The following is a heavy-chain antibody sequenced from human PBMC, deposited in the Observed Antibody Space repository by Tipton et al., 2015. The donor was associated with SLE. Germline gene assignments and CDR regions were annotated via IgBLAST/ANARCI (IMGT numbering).Heavy chain of an antibody. J-gene: IGHJ3*01. V-gene: IGHV4-38-2*01. CDR2: IYHSETT. Sequence: GLVKPSETLSLTCAVSGYSISSGYYWGWIRQPPGKGLEWIGSIYHSETTYYNSSLKSRATISLDRSKNQISLKLDSVTAADTAVYFCASKLVGDSDAFDVWGQGTRVTVSS. D-gene: IGHD2-21*01. CDR1: GYSISSGYY. CDR3: ASKLVGDSDAFDV.